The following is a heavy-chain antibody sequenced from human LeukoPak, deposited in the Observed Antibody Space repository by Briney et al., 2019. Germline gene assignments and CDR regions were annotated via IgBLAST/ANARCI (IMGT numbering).Heavy chain of an antibody. D-gene: IGHD6-6*01. V-gene: IGHV3-74*01. Sequence: GGSLRLSCAASGFTFSSYWMHWVRQAPGKGLLWVSRINTDGSSTTYADSVKGRFTISRDNAKNTLYLQMNSLRAEDTAVYYCARGGVYSTSSVDYWGQGTLVNVSS. J-gene: IGHJ4*02. CDR2: INTDGSST. CDR1: GFTFSSYW. CDR3: ARGGVYSTSSVDY.